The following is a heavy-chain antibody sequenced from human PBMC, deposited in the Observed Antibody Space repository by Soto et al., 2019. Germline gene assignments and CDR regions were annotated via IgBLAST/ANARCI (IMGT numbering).Heavy chain of an antibody. CDR1: ADTFNSYS. D-gene: IGHD4-17*01. J-gene: IGHJ5*02. V-gene: IGHV1-69*01. CDR3: ARSLEGTTVTNWFDP. CDR2: ITPVFGTA. Sequence: QVQLVQSGAEVKKPGSSVKVSCKASADTFNSYSLSWLRQAPGQRLEWMGGITPVFGTADYAQSFEDRLTITSDDSTGTVYMALSRLRSDDPAVYYCARSLEGTTVTNWFDPWGQGALVTVSS.